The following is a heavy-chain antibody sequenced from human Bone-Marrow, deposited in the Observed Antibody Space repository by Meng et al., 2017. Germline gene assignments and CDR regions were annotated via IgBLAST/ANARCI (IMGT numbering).Heavy chain of an antibody. J-gene: IGHJ3*01. Sequence: GESLKISCAASGFTFSSYSMNWVRQAPGKGLEWVSSISSSSSYIYYADSVKGRFTISRDNAKNSLYLQMNSLRAEDTAVYYCARQRLYGSGSYNHWGQGKRVT. CDR1: GFTFSSYS. V-gene: IGHV3-21*01. CDR3: ARQRLYGSGSYNH. CDR2: ISSSSSYI. D-gene: IGHD3-10*01.